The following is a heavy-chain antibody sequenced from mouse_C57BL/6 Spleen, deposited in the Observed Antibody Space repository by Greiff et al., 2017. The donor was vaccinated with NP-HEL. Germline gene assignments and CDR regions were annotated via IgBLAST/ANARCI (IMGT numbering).Heavy chain of an antibody. CDR2: IDPSDSYT. V-gene: IGHV1-50*01. CDR3: AHTEPGFDY. CDR1: GYTFTSYW. D-gene: IGHD4-1*01. J-gene: IGHJ2*01. Sequence: QVQLQQPGAELVKPGASVKLSCKASGYTFTSYWMQWVKQRPGQGLEWIGEIDPSDSYTNYNQKFKGKATLTVDTSSSTAYMQLSSLTSEDTAVYYCAHTEPGFDYWGKGTTLTVSS.